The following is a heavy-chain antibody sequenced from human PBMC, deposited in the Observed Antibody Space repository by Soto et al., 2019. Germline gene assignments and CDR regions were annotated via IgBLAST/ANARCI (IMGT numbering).Heavy chain of an antibody. CDR2: IKQDGSEK. D-gene: IGHD2-8*01. J-gene: IGHJ4*02. V-gene: IGHV3-7*03. CDR1: GFTFRNHW. CDR3: ASRPPDVYYYGVFDY. Sequence: GGSLRFSCAASGFTFRNHWMTWVRQAPGRGLEWVANIKQDGSEKYYVDSVKGRFIISRDSARNSLYLQMNSLRAEDTAVYYGASRPPDVYYYGVFDYWGQGTLVTVSA.